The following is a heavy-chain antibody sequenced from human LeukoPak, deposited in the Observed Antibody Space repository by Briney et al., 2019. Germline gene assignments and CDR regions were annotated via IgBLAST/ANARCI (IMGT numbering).Heavy chain of an antibody. CDR1: GFTFSSYW. D-gene: IGHD3-3*01. Sequence: SGGSLRLSCAASGFTFSSYWMSWVRQAPGKGLEWVANIKQEGSEKYYVDSVKGRFTISRDNAKNSLYLQMNSLRAEDTAVYYCARDGQKGTYYDFWSGYFRYMDVWGKGTTVTVSS. CDR3: ARDGQKGTYYDFWSGYFRYMDV. V-gene: IGHV3-7*01. CDR2: IKQEGSEK. J-gene: IGHJ6*03.